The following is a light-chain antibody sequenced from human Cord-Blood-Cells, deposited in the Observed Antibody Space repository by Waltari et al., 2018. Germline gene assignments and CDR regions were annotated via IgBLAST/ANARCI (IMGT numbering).Light chain of an antibody. Sequence: QSALTQPASVSGSPGQSIPISCTGTSSEVGGSNYVSWYQQHPGKAPKLMIYDVSNRPSGVSNRFSGSKSGNTASLTISGLQAEDEADYYCSSYTSSSTLYVFGTGTKVTVL. CDR2: DVS. J-gene: IGLJ1*01. CDR1: SSEVGGSNY. V-gene: IGLV2-14*01. CDR3: SSYTSSSTLYV.